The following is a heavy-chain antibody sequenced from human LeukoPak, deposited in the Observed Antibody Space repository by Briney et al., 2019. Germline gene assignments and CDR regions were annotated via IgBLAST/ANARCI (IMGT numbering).Heavy chain of an antibody. CDR3: AKATYYYECSGSPIYFVDY. V-gene: IGHV3-23*01. J-gene: IGHJ4*02. D-gene: IGHD3-22*01. Sequence: PGGSLRLSCAASGFTFSSNAMNWVRHAPGKGLEWVSGISVSGGSTYYADSVQGRFTISRDNSKNTQYLQMNSLRAEDTDVYYCAKATYYYECSGSPIYFVDYWGQGTLVTVSS. CDR1: GFTFSSNA. CDR2: ISVSGGST.